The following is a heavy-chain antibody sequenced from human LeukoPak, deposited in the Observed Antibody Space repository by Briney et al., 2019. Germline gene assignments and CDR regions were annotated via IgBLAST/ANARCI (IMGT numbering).Heavy chain of an antibody. V-gene: IGHV3-21*04. CDR1: GFSFSSYS. J-gene: IGHJ3*02. CDR2: ISTSSSYI. D-gene: IGHD1-26*01. CDR3: ARDKGYSGSYWGAFDI. Sequence: GGSLRLSCAASGFSFSSYSMSWVRQAPGKGLEWVSSISTSSSYIYYADSVKGRFTIPRDNAKNSLYLQMNSLRAEDTAVYYCARDKGYSGSYWGAFDIWGQGTMVTVSS.